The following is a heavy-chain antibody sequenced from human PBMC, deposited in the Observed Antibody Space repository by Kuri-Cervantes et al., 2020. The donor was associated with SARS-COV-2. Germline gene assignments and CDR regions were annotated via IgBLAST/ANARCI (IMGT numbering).Heavy chain of an antibody. CDR3: ARGRELGALGYYFDY. CDR1: GFSFREYG. J-gene: IGHJ4*02. V-gene: IGHV3-23*01. CDR2: FSDRGRT. Sequence: GESLKISCAASGFSFREYGMTWVRHAPGTGLEWVSTFSDRGRTYYADSVKGRFTISRDNSKNTLYLQMNTLRAEDTAVYYCARGRELGALGYYFDYWGQGTLVTVSS. D-gene: IGHD7-27*01.